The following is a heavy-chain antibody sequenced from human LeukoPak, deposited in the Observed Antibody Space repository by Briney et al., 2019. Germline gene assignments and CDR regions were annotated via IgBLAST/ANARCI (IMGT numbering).Heavy chain of an antibody. D-gene: IGHD2-21*02. Sequence: GGSLRLSCAASGFIFSDFYMGWIRQAPGKGLEWVSYISISGTTTNYADSVKGRFTISRDDARNSLYLQMNSLKTEDTAVYYCTTDPYCGGDCSGWFDPWGQGTLVTVSS. J-gene: IGHJ5*02. V-gene: IGHV3-11*01. CDR3: TTDPYCGGDCSGWFDP. CDR1: GFIFSDFY. CDR2: ISISGTTT.